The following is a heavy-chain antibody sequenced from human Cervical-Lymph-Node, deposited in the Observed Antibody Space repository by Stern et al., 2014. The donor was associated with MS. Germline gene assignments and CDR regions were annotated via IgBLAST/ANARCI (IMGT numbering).Heavy chain of an antibody. CDR3: NTETIYDSSAYYHFDF. CDR1: GFIFTNAW. J-gene: IGHJ4*02. D-gene: IGHD3-22*01. V-gene: IGHV3-15*01. CDR2: IKSKKDGETT. Sequence: EVQLVESGGGLVKPGGSLRLSCAASGFIFTNAWMSWVRQAPGKGLEWVGRIKSKKDGETTDYAAPVKGRFTISRDDSKNTLYLQMNSLKTEDTAIYYCNTETIYDSSAYYHFDFWGQGTLVTVSS.